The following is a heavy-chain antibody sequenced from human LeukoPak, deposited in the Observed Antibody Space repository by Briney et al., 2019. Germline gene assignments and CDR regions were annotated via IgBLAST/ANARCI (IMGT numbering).Heavy chain of an antibody. CDR2: ISYDGSNK. CDR3: AKGGYYGSGSYYLFDY. Sequence: GGSLRLSCAASGFTLSSYGMHWVRQAPGKGLEWVAVISYDGSNKYYADSVRGRFTISRDNSKNTLYLQMNSLRAEDTAVYYCAKGGYYGSGSYYLFDYWGQGTLVTVSS. CDR1: GFTLSSYG. J-gene: IGHJ4*02. D-gene: IGHD3-10*01. V-gene: IGHV3-30*18.